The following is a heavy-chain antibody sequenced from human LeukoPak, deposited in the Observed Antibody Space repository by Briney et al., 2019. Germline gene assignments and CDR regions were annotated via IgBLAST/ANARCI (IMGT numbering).Heavy chain of an antibody. V-gene: IGHV3-23*01. CDR1: GFTFSSYA. CDR3: AKDRLLNCRGDCYIFDY. J-gene: IGHJ4*02. D-gene: IGHD2-21*02. CDR2: ISGSGTNT. Sequence: GGSLRLSCAASGFTFSSYAMSWVRQAPGKGLEWVSVISGSGTNTYYADSVKGRFSISRDNSKNTLYLQVNGLRTEDTAVYYCAKDRLLNCRGDCYIFDYWGQGTVVTVSS.